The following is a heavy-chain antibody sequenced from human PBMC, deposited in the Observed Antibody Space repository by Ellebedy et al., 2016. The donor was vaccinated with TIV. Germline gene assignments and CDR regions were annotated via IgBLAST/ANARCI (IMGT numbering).Heavy chain of an antibody. CDR2: IFYSGST. Sequence: LRLSCTVSGGSLTSGAYYWSWISQHPGKGLEWIGNIFYSGSTYYNSSLKSRVTISVDTTKNQFSLKLNSVTAADTAMYYCTRGACSGGGCNGVGALEFDYWGQGILVTVSS. CDR3: TRGACSGGGCNGVGALEFDY. D-gene: IGHD2-15*01. J-gene: IGHJ4*02. V-gene: IGHV4-31*03. CDR1: GGSLTSGAYY.